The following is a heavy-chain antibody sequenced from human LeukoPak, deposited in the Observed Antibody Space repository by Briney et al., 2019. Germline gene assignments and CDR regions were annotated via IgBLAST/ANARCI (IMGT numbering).Heavy chain of an antibody. CDR1: GGTFSSYA. Sequence: SVKVSCKASGGTFSSYAISWVRQAPGQGLEWMGGIIPIFGTANYAQKFQGRVTITADKSTSTAYMELSSLRSEDTAVYYCARVAGGYGSGSSHYYYYYMDVWGKGTTVTVSS. D-gene: IGHD3-10*01. J-gene: IGHJ6*03. CDR3: ARVAGGYGSGSSHYYYYYMDV. V-gene: IGHV1-69*06. CDR2: IIPIFGTA.